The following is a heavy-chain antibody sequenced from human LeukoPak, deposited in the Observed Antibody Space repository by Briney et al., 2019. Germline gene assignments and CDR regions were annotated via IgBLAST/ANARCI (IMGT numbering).Heavy chain of an antibody. D-gene: IGHD2-15*01. CDR1: GGTFSSYA. CDR3: AREMFSRRKPGYCSGGSCSNWFDP. Sequence: SVKVSCKASGGTFSSYAISWVRQAPGQGLEWMGRIIPIFGTANYAQKFQGRVTITTDESTSTAYMELSSLRSEDTVVYYCAREMFSRRKPGYCSGGSCSNWFDPWGQGTLVTVSS. J-gene: IGHJ5*02. V-gene: IGHV1-69*05. CDR2: IIPIFGTA.